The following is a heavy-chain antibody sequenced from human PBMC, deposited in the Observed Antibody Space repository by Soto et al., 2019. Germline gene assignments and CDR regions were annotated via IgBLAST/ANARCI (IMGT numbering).Heavy chain of an antibody. V-gene: IGHV1-69*02. Sequence: QVQLVQSGAEVKSAGSSVKVSCKASGDTFNFYSINWVRQAPGLGLEWVGRVTPILSMSNYAQRFQGRVTMAADKSTGTAYRELRSVRSEDTGIKYCASNYGSGYRAFDSWGQGALVTVSS. J-gene: IGHJ4*02. D-gene: IGHD3-10*01. CDR2: VTPILSMS. CDR1: GDTFNFYS. CDR3: ASNYGSGYRAFDS.